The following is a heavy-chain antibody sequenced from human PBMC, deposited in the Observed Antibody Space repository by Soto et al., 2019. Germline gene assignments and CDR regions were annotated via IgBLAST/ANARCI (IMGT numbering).Heavy chain of an antibody. D-gene: IGHD5-12*01. CDR3: AGVATSSDY. CDR2: ISSSSSYI. CDR1: GFTFSSYS. Sequence: GSLRLSCAASGFTFSSYSMNWVRRAPGKGLEWVSSISSSSSYIYYADSVKGRFTISRDNAKNSLYLQMNGLRAEDTAVYYCAGVATSSDYWGQETQVTVSS. V-gene: IGHV3-21*01. J-gene: IGHJ4*02.